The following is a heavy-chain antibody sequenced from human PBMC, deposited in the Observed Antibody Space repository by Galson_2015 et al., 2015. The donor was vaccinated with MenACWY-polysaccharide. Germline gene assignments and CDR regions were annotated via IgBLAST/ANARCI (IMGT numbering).Heavy chain of an antibody. CDR3: ARGRALTDY. V-gene: IGHV4-59*01. CDR2: IFYTGST. CDR1: GGSISSYY. Sequence: SETLSLTCTVSGGSISSYYWSWIRQPPGKGLEWIGYIFYTGSTTYNPSLKSRVTISIDASESHFSLNLTSVTAADTAVYYCARGRALTDYWGQGTLVTVSS. J-gene: IGHJ4*02.